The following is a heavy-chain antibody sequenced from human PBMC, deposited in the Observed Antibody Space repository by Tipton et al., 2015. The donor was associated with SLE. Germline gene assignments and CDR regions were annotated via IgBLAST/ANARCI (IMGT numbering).Heavy chain of an antibody. D-gene: IGHD6-13*01. V-gene: IGHV3-30-3*01. CDR1: GFIFSTYA. CDR3: ARKSIAAVGDY. Sequence: SLRLSCADPGFIFSTYAMHWVRQAPGKGLEWVAVISYDGSNKYYADSVKGRFTISRDNAKNSLYLQMNSLRAEDTAVYYCARKSIAAVGDYWGQGTLVTVSS. J-gene: IGHJ4*02. CDR2: ISYDGSNK.